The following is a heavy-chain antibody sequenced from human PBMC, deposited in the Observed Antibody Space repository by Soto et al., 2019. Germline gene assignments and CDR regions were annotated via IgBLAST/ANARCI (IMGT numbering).Heavy chain of an antibody. CDR1: GGSISSSSFH. D-gene: IGHD6-13*01. V-gene: IGHV4-39*01. CDR2: IYYNGST. CDR3: ARRERAAGTDWWFDP. J-gene: IGHJ5*02. Sequence: SETLSLTCTVSGGSISSSSFHWGWIRQPPGKGLEWIGSIYYNGSTYYRQSLKNRVTISEDTSNNQFSLKLSSVTAADTAVYYCARRERAAGTDWWFDPWGQGTLVT.